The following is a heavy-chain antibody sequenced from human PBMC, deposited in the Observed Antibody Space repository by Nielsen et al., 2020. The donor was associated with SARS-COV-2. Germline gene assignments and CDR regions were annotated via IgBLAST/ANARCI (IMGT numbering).Heavy chain of an antibody. CDR2: VFRDGNT. CDR1: GASITNYYY. Sequence: SETLSLTCSVSGASITNYYYWNWLRQTPGKGLEWIGYVFRDGNTNYNPSLKSRVTISADTSRNQFSLKLSSVTAADTATYYCARGGYNIYDFDYWGRGTLVTVSA. D-gene: IGHD5-24*01. J-gene: IGHJ4*02. CDR3: ARGGYNIYDFDY. V-gene: IGHV4-59*01.